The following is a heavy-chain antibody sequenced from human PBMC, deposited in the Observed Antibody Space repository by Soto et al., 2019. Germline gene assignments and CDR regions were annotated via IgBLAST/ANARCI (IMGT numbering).Heavy chain of an antibody. CDR3: AKSSNAPRSRSTTREGWFDP. J-gene: IGHJ5*02. CDR1: SGSISSSNW. Sequence: QVQLQESGPGLVKPSGTLSLTCAVSSGSISSSNWWSWVRQPPGKGLEWIGEIYHSGSTNYNPSLKSRVTISVDKSKNQFSLKLSSVTAADTAVYYCAKSSNAPRSRSTTREGWFDPWGQGTLVTVSS. CDR2: IYHSGST. V-gene: IGHV4-4*02. D-gene: IGHD2-2*01.